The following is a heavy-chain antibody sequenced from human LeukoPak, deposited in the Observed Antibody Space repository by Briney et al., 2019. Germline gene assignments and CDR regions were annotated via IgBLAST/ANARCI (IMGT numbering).Heavy chain of an antibody. CDR3: ARDHFYGSGSYYGPLDY. Sequence: GGSLRLSCAASGFTFSSYAMSWVRQAQGKGLEWFSVISGSGGTTYYADSVKGRFTISRDNAKNSLYLQMNSLRAEDTAVYYCARDHFYGSGSYYGPLDYWGQGTLVTVSS. D-gene: IGHD3-10*01. CDR1: GFTFSSYA. CDR2: ISGSGGTT. V-gene: IGHV3-23*01. J-gene: IGHJ4*02.